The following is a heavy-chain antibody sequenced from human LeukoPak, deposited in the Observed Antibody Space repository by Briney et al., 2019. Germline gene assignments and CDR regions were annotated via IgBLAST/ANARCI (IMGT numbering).Heavy chain of an antibody. J-gene: IGHJ4*02. V-gene: IGHV3-23*01. CDR2: ISGSGIST. CDR3: ARDSYTYGPGDY. D-gene: IGHD5-18*01. Sequence: GGSLRLSCAASGFTFSSYGMHWVRQAPGKGLEWVSAISGSGISTYYADSVKGRFTISRDNSKNTLYLQMNSLRAEDTAVYYCARDSYTYGPGDYWGQGTLVTVSS. CDR1: GFTFSSYG.